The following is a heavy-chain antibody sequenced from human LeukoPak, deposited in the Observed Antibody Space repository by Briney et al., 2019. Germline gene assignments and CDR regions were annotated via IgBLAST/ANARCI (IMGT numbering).Heavy chain of an antibody. D-gene: IGHD6-25*01. V-gene: IGHV4-59*08. Sequence: PSETLSLTCTVSGGSISSYYWSWIRQPPGKGLEWIGYIYYSGSTNYNPSLKSRVTISVDTSKNQFSLKLSSVTAADTAVYYCARVTKAAIDYWGQGTLVTVSS. CDR1: GGSISSYY. CDR3: ARVTKAAIDY. CDR2: IYYSGST. J-gene: IGHJ4*02.